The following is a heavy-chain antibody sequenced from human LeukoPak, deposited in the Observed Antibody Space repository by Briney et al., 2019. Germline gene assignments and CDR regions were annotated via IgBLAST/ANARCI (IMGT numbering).Heavy chain of an antibody. V-gene: IGHV1-69*05. CDR2: IIPIFGTS. CDR3: VRGIRSPTAAKTRDFNYYYMDV. Sequence: SVKVFWKVSGRSPSIYGISWVRQAHGRGLEWIGGIIPIFGTSNYAQKFRGRVPITTDESTNTPYMELRSLRFEDKAVYYCVRGIRSPTAAKTRDFNYYYMDVWGKGTTVTVSS. J-gene: IGHJ6*03. D-gene: IGHD2-2*01. CDR1: GRSPSIYG.